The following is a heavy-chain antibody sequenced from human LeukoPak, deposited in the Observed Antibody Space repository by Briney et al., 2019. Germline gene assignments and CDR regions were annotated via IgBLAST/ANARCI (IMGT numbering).Heavy chain of an antibody. J-gene: IGHJ4*02. V-gene: IGHV3-43D*03. CDR2: ISWDGGST. D-gene: IGHD3-10*01. CDR3: AKGSLLYGSGSLDVDY. Sequence: GGSLRLSCAASGFTFDDYAMHWVRQAPGKGLEWVSLISWDGGSTYYADSVKGRFTISRDNSKNSLYLQMNSLRAEDTALYYCAKGSLLYGSGSLDVDYWGQGTLVTVSS. CDR1: GFTFDDYA.